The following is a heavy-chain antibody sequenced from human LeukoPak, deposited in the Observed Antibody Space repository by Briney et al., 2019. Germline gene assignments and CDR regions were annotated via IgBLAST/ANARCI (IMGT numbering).Heavy chain of an antibody. Sequence: SETLSLTCTVSGGSISSSSYYWGWIRQPPGKGLEWIGSIYYSGSTYYNPSLKSRVTISVDTSKNQFSLKLSSVTAADTAVYYCARRKRYYDSSGYYLYYFDYWDQGTLVTVSS. J-gene: IGHJ4*02. CDR3: ARRKRYYDSSGYYLYYFDY. CDR1: GGSISSSSYY. D-gene: IGHD3-22*01. V-gene: IGHV4-39*01. CDR2: IYYSGST.